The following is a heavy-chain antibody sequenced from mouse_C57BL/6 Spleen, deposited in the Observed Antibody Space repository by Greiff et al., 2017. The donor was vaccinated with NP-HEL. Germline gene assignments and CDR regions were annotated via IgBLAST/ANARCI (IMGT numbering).Heavy chain of an antibody. CDR2: INPNYGTT. J-gene: IGHJ4*01. Sequence: VQLQQSGPELVKPGASVKISCKASGYSFTDYNMNWVKQSTGKSLEWIGVINPNYGTTSYNQKFKGKATLTVDQSSSTAYMQLNSLTSEDSAVYYCARKDYYDYDGYAMDYWGQGPSVTVAS. V-gene: IGHV1-39*01. CDR1: GYSFTDYN. D-gene: IGHD2-4*01. CDR3: ARKDYYDYDGYAMDY.